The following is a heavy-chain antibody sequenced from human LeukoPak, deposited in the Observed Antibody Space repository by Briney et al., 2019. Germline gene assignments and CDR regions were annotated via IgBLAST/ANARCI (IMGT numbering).Heavy chain of an antibody. CDR1: GFTFSNYA. V-gene: IGHV3-23*01. J-gene: IGHJ4*02. Sequence: GGSLRLSCAASGFTFSNYAMSWVRQAPGKGLEWVSTISGSGDNTYYADSVKGRFTISRDNSKNTLYLQMNSLRAEDTAVYYCAKVTYGSGTYGAFDYWGQGTLVTVSS. CDR2: ISGSGDNT. D-gene: IGHD3-10*01. CDR3: AKVTYGSGTYGAFDY.